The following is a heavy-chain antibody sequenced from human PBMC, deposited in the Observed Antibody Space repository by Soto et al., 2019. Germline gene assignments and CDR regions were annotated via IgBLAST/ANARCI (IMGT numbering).Heavy chain of an antibody. CDR2: TYYRSKWYN. D-gene: IGHD5-12*01. V-gene: IGHV6-1*01. Sequence: SQTLSLTCVISGDSVSSNSAAWNWISQSPSRGLEWLGRTYYRSKWYNDYAVSVKSRITINPDTSKNRFSLQLNSVTPEDTAVYYCARDPVATPGGWFDPWGQGTLVTVSS. CDR3: ARDPVATPGGWFDP. CDR1: GDSVSSNSAA. J-gene: IGHJ5*02.